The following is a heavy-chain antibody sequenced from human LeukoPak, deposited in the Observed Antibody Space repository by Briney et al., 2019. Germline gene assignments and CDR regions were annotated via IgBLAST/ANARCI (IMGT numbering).Heavy chain of an antibody. Sequence: GESLKISCXGSGYSFTSYWIGWVRQMPGKGLEWMGIIYPGDSDTRYSPSSQGQVTISADKSISTAYLQWSSLKASDTAMYYCARRGGYCSSTSCYLWFDPWGQGTLVTVSS. CDR1: GYSFTSYW. J-gene: IGHJ5*02. CDR3: ARRGGYCSSTSCYLWFDP. V-gene: IGHV5-51*01. D-gene: IGHD2-2*01. CDR2: IYPGDSDT.